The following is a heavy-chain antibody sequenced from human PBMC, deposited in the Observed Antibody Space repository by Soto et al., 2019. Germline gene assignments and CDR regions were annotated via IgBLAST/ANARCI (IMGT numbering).Heavy chain of an antibody. CDR3: AKAVTGTIYYYYGMDV. V-gene: IGHV3-30*18. CDR2: ISYDGSNK. CDR1: GFTFSSYG. J-gene: IGHJ6*02. D-gene: IGHD1-20*01. Sequence: PGGSLRLSCAASGFTFSSYGMHWVLQAPGKGLEWVAVISYDGSNKYYPDSVKGRFTISRDSSKNTLYLQMNSLRAEDTAVYYCAKAVTGTIYYYYGMDVWGQGTTVTVSS.